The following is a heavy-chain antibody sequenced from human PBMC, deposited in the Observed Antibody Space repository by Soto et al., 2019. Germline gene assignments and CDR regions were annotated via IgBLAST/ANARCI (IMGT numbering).Heavy chain of an antibody. CDR3: AKREVTAIGYYFDY. CDR2: ISYDGSNK. D-gene: IGHD2-21*02. V-gene: IGHV3-30*18. CDR1: GFTFSSYG. J-gene: IGHJ4*02. Sequence: PGGSLRLSCAASGFTFSSYGMHWVRQAPGKGLEWVAVISYDGSNKYYADAVKGRFTISRDNSKNTLYLQMNSLRAEDTAVYYCAKREVTAIGYYFDYWGQGTLVTVSS.